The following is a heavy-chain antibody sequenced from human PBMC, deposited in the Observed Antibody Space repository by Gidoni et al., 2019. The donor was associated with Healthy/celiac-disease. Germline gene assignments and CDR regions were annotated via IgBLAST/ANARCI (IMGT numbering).Heavy chain of an antibody. J-gene: IGHJ4*02. CDR3: ARGGNYAALGY. Sequence: QVQLQEWGPGLVKPSETLTLTCTVSGGSLSTYYWSWIRQPPGKAMEWIGYIYKSGSTNYKPSLKSRVTISVDTSKNQFSLELTSVTAADTAVYYCARGGNYAALGYWGQGTLVTVSS. D-gene: IGHD4-4*01. CDR2: IYKSGST. CDR1: GGSLSTYY. V-gene: IGHV4-59*01.